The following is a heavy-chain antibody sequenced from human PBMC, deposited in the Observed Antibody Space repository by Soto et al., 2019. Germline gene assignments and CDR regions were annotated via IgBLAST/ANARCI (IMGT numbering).Heavy chain of an antibody. V-gene: IGHV4-30-4*01. Sequence: PSETLSRTCTVSGDSISSADYYWSWIRQTPGKGLEWIGHIFYSGTTYYNPSLKSRLTISVDTSKNHFSLRLTSVTAADTAVYYCARDLWVEPELYYYGMDVRGQGTTVTVSS. CDR3: ARDLWVEPELYYYGMDV. D-gene: IGHD1-1*01. CDR1: GDSISSADYY. J-gene: IGHJ6*02. CDR2: IFYSGTT.